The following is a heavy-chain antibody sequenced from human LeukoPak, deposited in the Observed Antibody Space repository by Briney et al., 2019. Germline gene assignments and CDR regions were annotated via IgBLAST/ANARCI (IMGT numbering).Heavy chain of an antibody. Sequence: GGSLRLSCAASGSTFSNAWMRWVRQAPGKGLGWVGRIKSKTGGGTTDYAALVKGRFTVSRDDSNNMLYLQMNSLKTEDTAVYYCTTDGPWGVLEDMDVWGPGTTVTVSS. D-gene: IGHD3-10*01. CDR1: GSTFSNAW. CDR2: IKSKTGGGTT. CDR3: TTDGPWGVLEDMDV. V-gene: IGHV3-15*01. J-gene: IGHJ6*02.